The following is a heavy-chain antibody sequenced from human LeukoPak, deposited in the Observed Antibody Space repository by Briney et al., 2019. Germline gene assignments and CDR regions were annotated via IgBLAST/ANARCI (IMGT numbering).Heavy chain of an antibody. J-gene: IGHJ4*02. CDR2: IKHDGSEK. CDR3: ARPHTGFDS. V-gene: IGHV3-7*01. CDR1: GFTFRSYW. Sequence: GGSLRLSCAASGFTFRSYWMSWVRQAPGKGLEWVANIKHDGSEKYYVDSVKGRFTISRDNAKNTLYLQMNSLRVEDTAVYYCARPHTGFDSWGQGTLVTVSS.